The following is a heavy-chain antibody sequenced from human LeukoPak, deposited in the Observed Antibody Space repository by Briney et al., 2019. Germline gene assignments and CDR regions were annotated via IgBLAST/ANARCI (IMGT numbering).Heavy chain of an antibody. CDR3: ARLRPDEH. Sequence: ASVKVSCKASGYTFTDSFIHWGRQAPGQGLEWMGLINPNSGGTKYAQKFQGRATMTRDTSISTAYMELSRLGSDDTAVYYCARLRPDEHWGQGTLVTVSS. V-gene: IGHV1-2*02. CDR2: INPNSGGT. CDR1: GYTFTDSF. J-gene: IGHJ4*02.